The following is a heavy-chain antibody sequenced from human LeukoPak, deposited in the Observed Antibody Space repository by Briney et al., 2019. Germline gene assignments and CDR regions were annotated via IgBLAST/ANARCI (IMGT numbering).Heavy chain of an antibody. V-gene: IGHV4-61*02. Sequence: SETLSLTCTVSGGSISSGSYYWSWIRQPAGKGLEWIGRIYTSGSTNYNPSLKSRVTISVDTSKNQFSLKLSSVTAADTAVYYCAGRNDYYYYMDVWVKGTTVTVSS. CDR2: IYTSGST. J-gene: IGHJ6*03. CDR1: GGSISSGSYY. CDR3: AGRNDYYYYMDV.